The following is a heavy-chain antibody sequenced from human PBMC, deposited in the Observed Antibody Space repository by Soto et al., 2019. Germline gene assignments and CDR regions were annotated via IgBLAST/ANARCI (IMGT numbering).Heavy chain of an antibody. Sequence: SVKVSFKACGGTFNNYPITWLRQAPGEGLEWMGGSIPIFGTANYAQKFQGRVTISVDESTSTAYMELSSLRSEDTAVYYCARGRGYSGDDHYYYFDMDVWGQGTTVTVSS. CDR3: ARGRGYSGDDHYYYFDMDV. D-gene: IGHD5-12*01. CDR2: SIPIFGTA. V-gene: IGHV1-69*13. J-gene: IGHJ6*02. CDR1: GGTFNNYP.